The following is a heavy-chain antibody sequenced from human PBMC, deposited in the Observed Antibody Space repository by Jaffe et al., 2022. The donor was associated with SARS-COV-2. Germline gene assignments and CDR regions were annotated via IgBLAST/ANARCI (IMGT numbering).Heavy chain of an antibody. CDR2: ISASGST. V-gene: IGHV4-61*02. CDR3: ARESHSCGGGCSMAHL. D-gene: IGHD2-21*02. CDR1: GDSISRGAYY. J-gene: IGHJ4*02. Sequence: QVQLQESGPGLVKPSQTLSLTCTVSGDSISRGAYYWSWIRQPAGKGLEWIGRISASGSTNYNPSLKSRVTMSVDTSKNQFSLTVTSVIAADTAVYYCARESHSCGGGCSMAHLWGQGTPVTVSS.